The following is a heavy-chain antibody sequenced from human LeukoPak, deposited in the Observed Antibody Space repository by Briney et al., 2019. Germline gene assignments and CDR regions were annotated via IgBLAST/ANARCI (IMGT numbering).Heavy chain of an antibody. Sequence: GGSLRLSCAASGFTFGSYSMNWVRQAPGKGLEWVSSISSSSSYIYYADSVKGRFTISRDIAKNSLYLQMNSLRAEDTAVYYCARARGSGSYSYYYYYGMDVWGQGTTVTVSS. J-gene: IGHJ6*02. CDR1: GFTFGSYS. V-gene: IGHV3-21*01. CDR3: ARARGSGSYSYYYYYGMDV. CDR2: ISSSSSYI. D-gene: IGHD3-10*01.